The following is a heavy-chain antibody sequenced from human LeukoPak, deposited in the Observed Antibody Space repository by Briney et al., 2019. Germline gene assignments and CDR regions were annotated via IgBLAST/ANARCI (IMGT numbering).Heavy chain of an antibody. V-gene: IGHV4-34*01. J-gene: IGHJ4*02. Sequence: SETLSLTCAVYGGSFSGYYWSWIRQPPGKGLEWIGEINHSGSTNYNPSLKSRVTMSVDTSKNQFSLKLSSVTAADTAVYYCAAYDFWSGYLDYWGQGTLVTVSS. CDR1: GGSFSGYY. D-gene: IGHD3-3*01. CDR3: AAYDFWSGYLDY. CDR2: INHSGST.